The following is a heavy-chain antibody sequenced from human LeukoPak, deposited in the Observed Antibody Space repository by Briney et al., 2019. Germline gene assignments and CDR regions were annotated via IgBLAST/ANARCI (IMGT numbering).Heavy chain of an antibody. V-gene: IGHV3-48*01. CDR1: GFTFSSYS. CDR3: SIIYLIVEATTFDN. D-gene: IGHD1-26*01. J-gene: IGHJ4*02. CDR2: ISSSSSTI. Sequence: GGSLRLSCAASGFTFSSYSMNWVRQAPGKGLEWVSAISSSSSTIYYADSVNGRFTISKDNAKNSLYMQMNSPTADATAFYYVSIIYLIVEATTFDNWGQRTLVTVSS.